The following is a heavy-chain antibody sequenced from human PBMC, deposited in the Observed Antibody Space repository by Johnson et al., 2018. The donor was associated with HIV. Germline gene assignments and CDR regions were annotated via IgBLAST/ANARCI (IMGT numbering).Heavy chain of an antibody. Sequence: SLRLSCAASGFTFDDYSMQWVRQPPGKGLEWVSLISWNSGSIGYADSVKGRFTISRDNAKNSLYLQMNSLRAEDTALYYCAKDQEPAAINAFDIWGQGTMVTVSS. J-gene: IGHJ3*02. CDR3: AKDQEPAAINAFDI. CDR2: ISWNSGSI. V-gene: IGHV3-9*01. CDR1: GFTFDDYS. D-gene: IGHD2-2*01.